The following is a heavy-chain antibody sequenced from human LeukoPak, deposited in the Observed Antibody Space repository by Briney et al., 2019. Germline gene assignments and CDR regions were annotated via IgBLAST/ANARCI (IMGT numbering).Heavy chain of an antibody. V-gene: IGHV3-23*01. D-gene: IGHD3-3*01. CDR2: ISGSGGST. Sequence: HPGVSLRLSCAASGFTFRSYAMSWVRQAPGKGLEWVSAISGSGGSTYYADSVKGRFTISRDNSKNTLYLQMNSLRAEDTAVYYCAKEPRITIFGVDDAFDIWGQGTMVTVSS. CDR1: GFTFRSYA. CDR3: AKEPRITIFGVDDAFDI. J-gene: IGHJ3*02.